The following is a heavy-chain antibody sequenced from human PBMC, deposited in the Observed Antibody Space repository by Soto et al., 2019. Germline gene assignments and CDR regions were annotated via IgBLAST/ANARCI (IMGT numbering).Heavy chain of an antibody. Sequence: GGSLRLSCAASGFTFSNAWMNWVRQAPGKGLEWVGRIKSKTDGGTTDYAAPVKGRFTISRGDSKNTLYLQMNSLKTEDTAVYYCAREPPRATAGLNYFDPWGQGTLVTVSS. CDR3: AREPPRATAGLNYFDP. CDR1: GFTFSNAW. D-gene: IGHD6-13*01. V-gene: IGHV3-15*07. J-gene: IGHJ5*02. CDR2: IKSKTDGGTT.